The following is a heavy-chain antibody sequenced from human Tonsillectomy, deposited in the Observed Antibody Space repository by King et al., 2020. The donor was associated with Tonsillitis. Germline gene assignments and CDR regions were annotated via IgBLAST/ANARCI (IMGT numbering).Heavy chain of an antibody. CDR3: ARDVVFSLAY. V-gene: IGHV3-74*01. CDR2: INSDGSIT. J-gene: IGHJ4*02. Sequence: VQLVESGGGLVQPGGSLRLSCAASGFSFNNAWMHWVRQAPGKGLVWVSHINSDGSITTYADSVKGRFTISRDNAENTLYLQMNSLRVEDTAVYYCARDVVFSLAYWGQGPLVTVSS. D-gene: IGHD3-3*02. CDR1: GFSFNNAW.